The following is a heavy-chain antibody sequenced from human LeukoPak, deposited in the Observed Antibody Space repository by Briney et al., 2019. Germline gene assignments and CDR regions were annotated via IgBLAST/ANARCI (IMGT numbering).Heavy chain of an antibody. V-gene: IGHV3-66*01. Sequence: GGSLRLSCTASGFIVTNNYINWVRQAPGKGLEWVSLVYSGGSTYYADSVKGRFTISRDNSKNMVYLQMNSLRAEDAAVYYCASEVVVATTLDYWGQGTLVTVSS. CDR3: ASEVVVATTLDY. CDR2: VYSGGST. D-gene: IGHD2-15*01. CDR1: GFIVTNNY. J-gene: IGHJ4*02.